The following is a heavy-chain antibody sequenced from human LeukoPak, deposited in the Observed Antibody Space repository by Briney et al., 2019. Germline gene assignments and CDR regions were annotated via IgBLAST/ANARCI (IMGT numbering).Heavy chain of an antibody. CDR3: ARLVAATRSNWFDP. CDR2: ISPNSGGT. V-gene: IGHV1-2*02. CDR1: GYTFTGYY. J-gene: IGHJ5*02. D-gene: IGHD2-15*01. Sequence: ASVKVSCKASGYTFTGYYMHWVRQAPGQGLEWMGWISPNSGGTNYAQKFQGRVTMTRDTSISTAYMELSRLRSDDTAVYYCARLVAATRSNWFDPWGQGTLVTVSS.